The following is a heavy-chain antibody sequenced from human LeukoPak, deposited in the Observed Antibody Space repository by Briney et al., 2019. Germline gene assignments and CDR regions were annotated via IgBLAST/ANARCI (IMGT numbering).Heavy chain of an antibody. CDR3: ARGQTYYYDSSGYDLIDY. D-gene: IGHD3-22*01. V-gene: IGHV3-30*04. CDR1: GFTFSSYA. J-gene: IGHJ4*02. Sequence: GGSLRLSCAASGFTFSSYAMHWVRQAPGKGLEWVAVISYDGSNKYYADSVKGRFTISRDNSKNTLYLQMNSLRAEDTAVYYCARGQTYYYDSSGYDLIDYWGQGTLVTVSS. CDR2: ISYDGSNK.